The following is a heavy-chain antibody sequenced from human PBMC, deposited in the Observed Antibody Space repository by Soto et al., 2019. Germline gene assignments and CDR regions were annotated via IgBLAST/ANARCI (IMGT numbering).Heavy chain of an antibody. CDR3: ARHAAGEYYGMDV. J-gene: IGHJ6*02. CDR2: IYPGDSDT. CDR1: GYSFIDYW. Sequence: PGESLKISCKGSGYSFIDYWIGWVRQVPGKGLEWMGVIYPGDSDTRYSPSFQGQVTISADKSISTAYLQWSSLKASDTAMYYCARHAAGEYYGMDVWGQGTTVTVSS. V-gene: IGHV5-51*01. D-gene: IGHD3-10*01.